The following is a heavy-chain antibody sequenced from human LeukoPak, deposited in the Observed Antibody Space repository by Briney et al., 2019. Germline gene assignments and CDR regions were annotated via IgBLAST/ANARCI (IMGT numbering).Heavy chain of an antibody. CDR1: GFTFSNYG. CDR3: AKHTAGTKALDY. J-gene: IGHJ4*02. V-gene: IGHV3-23*01. CDR2: ISGSGSST. D-gene: IGHD1-1*01. Sequence: GGSLRLSCAACGFTFSNYGMSWVRQAPGKGLEWFSSISGSGSSTFYADSVKGRFTISRDNSKNTLYLQMNSLRAEDTAVYYCAKHTAGTKALDYWGQGTLVTVSS.